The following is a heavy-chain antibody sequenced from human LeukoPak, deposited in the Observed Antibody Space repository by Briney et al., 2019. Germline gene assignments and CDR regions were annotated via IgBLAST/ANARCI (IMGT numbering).Heavy chain of an antibody. D-gene: IGHD3-10*01. V-gene: IGHV4-59*12. CDR3: ARGRGQYYYGSGSSLDY. CDR2: ILHSGST. CDR1: GVSLSSYY. Sequence: SETLSLTCTVSGVSLSSYYWGWIRQPPGKGLEWIGYILHSGSTNYNPSLKSRVTISVDTSKNQFSLKLSSVTAADTAVYYCARGRGQYYYGSGSSLDYWGQGTLVTVSS. J-gene: IGHJ4*02.